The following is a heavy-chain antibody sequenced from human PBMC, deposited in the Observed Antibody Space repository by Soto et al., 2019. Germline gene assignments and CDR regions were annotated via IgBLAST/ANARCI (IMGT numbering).Heavy chain of an antibody. CDR1: GYFFTSYA. D-gene: IGHD4-4*01. V-gene: IGHV1-18*01. J-gene: IGHJ6*02. CDR3: ARDGMATVDHYFSGMDV. CDR2: ISANDGET. Sequence: QIHLVQSGGEVKKTGASVRVSCKASGYFFTSYAIGWVRQAPGQGLEWMGWISANDGETYYAPKLQDRLTMTTDTSTSTAYMELRSLRSDDTAVYYCARDGMATVDHYFSGMDVWGQGTTVIVSS.